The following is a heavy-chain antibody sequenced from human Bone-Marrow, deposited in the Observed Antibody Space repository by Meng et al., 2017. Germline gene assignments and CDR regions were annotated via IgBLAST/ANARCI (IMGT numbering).Heavy chain of an antibody. Sequence: QVQLQVSGPGLVTPSQTLSLTCTVSGGSISSGGYYWSWIRQHPGKGLEWIGYIYYSGSTYYNPSLKSLVTISVDTSKNQFSLKLSSVTAADTAVYYCARGRVTTVTTPNWYFDLWGRGTLVTVSS. V-gene: IGHV4-31*01. J-gene: IGHJ2*01. CDR1: GGSISSGGYY. CDR3: ARGRVTTVTTPNWYFDL. D-gene: IGHD4-17*01. CDR2: IYYSGST.